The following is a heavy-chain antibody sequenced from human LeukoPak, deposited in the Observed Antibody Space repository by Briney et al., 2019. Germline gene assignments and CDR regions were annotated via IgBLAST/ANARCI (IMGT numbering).Heavy chain of an antibody. CDR2: GSGSGGRT. Sequence: GGSLRLSCAASGFTFSSYSMNWVRQAPGKGLEWASAGSGSGGRTYYADSVRGRFTISRDNSKNTLILQMNSLRVEDTAVYYCAKDPPGGNPPYYFDYWGQGTLVTVSS. J-gene: IGHJ4*02. CDR3: AKDPPGGNPPYYFDY. D-gene: IGHD4-23*01. CDR1: GFTFSSYS. V-gene: IGHV3-23*01.